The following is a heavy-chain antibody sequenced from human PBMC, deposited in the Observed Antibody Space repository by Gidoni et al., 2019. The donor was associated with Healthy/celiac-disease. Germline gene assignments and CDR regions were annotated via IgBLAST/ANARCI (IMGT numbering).Heavy chain of an antibody. CDR1: GFNFRSYW. V-gene: IGHV3-7*01. CDR2: IKQDGSEK. D-gene: IGHD3-3*01. J-gene: IGHJ6*02. CDR3: ASTFYDFATYYGMDV. Sequence: EVQLVESGGGLVQPGGSLRLSCAASGFNFRSYWMSWVRQAPGKGLEWVANIKQDGSEKYYVDSVKGRFTISRDNAKNSLYLQMNSLRAADTAVYYCASTFYDFATYYGMDVWGQGTTVTVSS.